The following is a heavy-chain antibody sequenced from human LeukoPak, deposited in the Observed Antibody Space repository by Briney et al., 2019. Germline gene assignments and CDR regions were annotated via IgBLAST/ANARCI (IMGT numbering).Heavy chain of an antibody. CDR3: ARSDSSSWYLGNAFDI. D-gene: IGHD6-13*01. CDR1: GFTFSDYA. CDR2: ISYDGSNK. V-gene: IGHV3-30*04. Sequence: PGGSLRLSCAASGFTFSDYAVHWVRQAPGKGLEWVANISYDGSNKYYADSVKGRFTISRDNSKNTLYLQMNSLRAEDTAVYYCARSDSSSWYLGNAFDIWGQGTMVTVSS. J-gene: IGHJ3*02.